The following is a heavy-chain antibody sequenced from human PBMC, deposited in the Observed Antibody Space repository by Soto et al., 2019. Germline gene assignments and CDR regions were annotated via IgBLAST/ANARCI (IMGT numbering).Heavy chain of an antibody. CDR3: ARHGDIAAAGSWYFDL. J-gene: IGHJ2*01. CDR2: IYYSGST. V-gene: IGHV4-39*01. D-gene: IGHD6-13*01. CDR1: GGSISSSSYY. Sequence: QLQLQESGPGLVKPSETLSLTCTVSGGSISSSSYYWGWIRQPPGKGLEWIGSIYYSGSTYYNPSLKSRVTISVDTSKNQFSLKLSSVTAADTAVYYCARHGDIAAAGSWYFDLWGRGTLVTVSS.